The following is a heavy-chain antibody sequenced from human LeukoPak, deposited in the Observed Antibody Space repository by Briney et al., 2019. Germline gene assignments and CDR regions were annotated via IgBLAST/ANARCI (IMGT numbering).Heavy chain of an antibody. Sequence: GGSLGLSCEPSGFSFRSFWMTWVRQAPGKGPEWVANINQEGSEKYYGDSVKGRFTISRDNAKNTLYLEMNSLRAEDTAVYYCARVRFLEWSDYWGQGTLVTVSS. J-gene: IGHJ4*02. V-gene: IGHV3-7*01. D-gene: IGHD3-3*01. CDR2: INQEGSEK. CDR3: ARVRFLEWSDY. CDR1: GFSFRSFW.